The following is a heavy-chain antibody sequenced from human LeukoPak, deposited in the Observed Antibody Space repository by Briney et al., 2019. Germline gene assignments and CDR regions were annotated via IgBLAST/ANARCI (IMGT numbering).Heavy chain of an antibody. CDR1: GFTFDDYA. CDR3: AKTSDIAVAGFFDY. V-gene: IGHV3-9*01. J-gene: IGHJ4*02. Sequence: PGGSLRLSCAASGFTFDDYAMHWVRQAPGKGLEWVSGISWNRGSIGYADSVKGRFTISRDNAKNSLYLQMNSLRAEDTALYYCAKTSDIAVAGFFDYWGQGTLVTVSS. CDR2: ISWNRGSI. D-gene: IGHD6-19*01.